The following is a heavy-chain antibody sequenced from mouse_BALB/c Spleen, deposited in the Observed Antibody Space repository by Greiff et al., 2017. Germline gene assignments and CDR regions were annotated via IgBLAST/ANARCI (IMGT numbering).Heavy chain of an antibody. CDR1: GFTFSSYA. V-gene: IGHV5-6-5*01. CDR3: ARCLYGDFDY. D-gene: IGHD1-1*01. J-gene: IGHJ2*01. CDR2: ISSGGST. Sequence: EVMLVESGGGLVKPGGSLKLSCAASGFTFSSYAMSWVRQTPEKRLEWVASISSGGSTYYPDSVKGRFTISRDNARNILYLQMSSLRSEDTAMYYCARCLYGDFDYWGQGTTLTVSS.